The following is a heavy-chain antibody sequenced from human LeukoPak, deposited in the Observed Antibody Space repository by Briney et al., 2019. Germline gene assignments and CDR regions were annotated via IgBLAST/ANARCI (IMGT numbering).Heavy chain of an antibody. D-gene: IGHD4-17*01. CDR1: GFTFSSYA. J-gene: IGHJ4*02. CDR3: AKDSADGERGNYFDY. V-gene: IGHV3-23*01. Sequence: GESLRLSCAASGFTFSSYAMSWVRQAPGKGLEWVSAISGSGGSTYYADSVKGRFTISRDNSKNTLYLQMNSLRAEDTAVYYCAKDSADGERGNYFDYWGQGTLLTVSS. CDR2: ISGSGGST.